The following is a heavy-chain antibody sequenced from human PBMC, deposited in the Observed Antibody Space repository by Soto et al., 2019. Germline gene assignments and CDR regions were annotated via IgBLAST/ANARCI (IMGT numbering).Heavy chain of an antibody. CDR1: GASVSYGSYF. J-gene: IGHJ4*02. D-gene: IGHD1-7*01. CDR2: IYHSGST. V-gene: IGHV4-61*01. CDR3: ARAPGIITGTSRLDY. Sequence: NPSETLSLTCAVSGASVSYGSYFWSWIRQPPGKGLEWIGYIYHSGSTNYNPSPKRRVTMSLDTSENQLSLKLISVTAADTAVYYCARAPGIITGTSRLDYWGQGILVTVSS.